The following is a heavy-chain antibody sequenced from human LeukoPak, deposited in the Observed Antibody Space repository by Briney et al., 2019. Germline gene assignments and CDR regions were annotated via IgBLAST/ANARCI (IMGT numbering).Heavy chain of an antibody. CDR1: GGSISSGGYY. CDR3: ARENGYDSSGYYMGFDY. Sequence: SETLSLTCTVSGGSISSGGYYWSWIRQHPGKGLEWIGYIYCSGSTYYNPSLKSRVTISVDTSKNQFSLKLSSVTAADTAVYYCARENGYDSSGYYMGFDYWGQGTLVTVSS. D-gene: IGHD3-22*01. J-gene: IGHJ4*02. CDR2: IYCSGST. V-gene: IGHV4-31*03.